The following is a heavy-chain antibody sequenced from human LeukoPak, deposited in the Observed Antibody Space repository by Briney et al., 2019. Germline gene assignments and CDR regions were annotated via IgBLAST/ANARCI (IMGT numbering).Heavy chain of an antibody. Sequence: GGSLRLSCAASGFTFSSYETNWVRQAPGKGLEWVSYISSSGSTIYYADSVKGRFTISRDNAKNSLYLQMNSLRAEDTAVYYCARERRVVAATHLDYWGQGTLVTVSS. J-gene: IGHJ4*02. V-gene: IGHV3-48*03. CDR3: ARERRVVAATHLDY. D-gene: IGHD2-15*01. CDR2: ISSSGSTI. CDR1: GFTFSSYE.